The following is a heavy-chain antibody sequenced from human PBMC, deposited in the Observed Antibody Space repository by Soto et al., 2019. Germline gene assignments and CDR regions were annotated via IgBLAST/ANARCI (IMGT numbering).Heavy chain of an antibody. D-gene: IGHD2-21*02. CDR1: GYTFTSYY. CDR3: GRILPPATFDY. V-gene: IGHV1-46*03. J-gene: IGHJ4*02. Sequence: QVQLVQSGAEVKEPGASVKVSCKASGYTFTSYYVHWIRQAPGQGLEWMGIINASGGRTTYAPKFQGRVTMTRDTSTSTVYMELSSLTSEDTATYFCGRILPPATFDYGGQGTLVTVSS. CDR2: INASGGRT.